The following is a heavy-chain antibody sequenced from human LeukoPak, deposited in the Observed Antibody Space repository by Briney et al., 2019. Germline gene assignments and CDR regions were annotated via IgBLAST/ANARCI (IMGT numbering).Heavy chain of an antibody. Sequence: ETLSLTCAVYGGSFSGYYWSWVRQAPGKGLEWVSVIYSGGSTYYADSVKGRFTISRDNSKNTLYLQMNSLRAEDTAVYYCVTESGWLFDFWGQGTLVTVSS. CDR1: GGSFSGYY. V-gene: IGHV3-53*01. CDR3: VTESGWLFDF. J-gene: IGHJ4*02. CDR2: IYSGGST. D-gene: IGHD6-19*01.